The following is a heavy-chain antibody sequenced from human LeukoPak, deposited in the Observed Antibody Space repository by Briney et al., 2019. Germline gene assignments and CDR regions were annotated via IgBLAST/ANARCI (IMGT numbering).Heavy chain of an antibody. Sequence: GGSLRLSCAASGFPFSGYGMNWVRQAPGKGLEWVTVISDDARNEDYTDSVKGRFTISRDNSKDILYLQMNSLRVEDTAVYYCAKGVASSIWNAMDVWGQGTLVTVSS. V-gene: IGHV3-30*18. J-gene: IGHJ4*02. CDR2: ISDDARNE. CDR1: GFPFSGYG. D-gene: IGHD1-1*01. CDR3: AKGVASSIWNAMDV.